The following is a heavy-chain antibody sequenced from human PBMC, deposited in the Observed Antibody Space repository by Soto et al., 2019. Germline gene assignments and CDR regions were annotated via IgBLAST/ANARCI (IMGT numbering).Heavy chain of an antibody. Sequence: VRLVESGGGLVKPGGSLRLSCVASGFTFSDYSMTWIRQAPGKGLEWISHISRSGSVIYYADSVKGRFTISRDNDMKVLYLQMNSLRAEDTGVYYCAREKINWNYFDFWGQGDLVAVSS. J-gene: IGHJ4*02. V-gene: IGHV3-11*01. CDR1: GFTFSDYS. CDR3: AREKINWNYFDF. CDR2: ISRSGSVI. D-gene: IGHD1-1*01.